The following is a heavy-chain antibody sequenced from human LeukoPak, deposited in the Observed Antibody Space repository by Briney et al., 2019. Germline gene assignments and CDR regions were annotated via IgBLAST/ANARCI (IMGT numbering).Heavy chain of an antibody. J-gene: IGHJ4*02. CDR2: ISAYNGNT. D-gene: IGHD3-22*01. CDR3: ARDTYYYDSSGYGKGEYYFDY. CDR1: GYTFTSYG. Sequence: ASVKVSCKASGYTFTSYGISRVRQAPGQGLEWMGWISAYNGNTNYAQKLQGRVTMTTDTSTSTAYMELRSLRSDDTAVYYCARDTYYYDSSGYGKGEYYFDYWGQGTLVTVSS. V-gene: IGHV1-18*01.